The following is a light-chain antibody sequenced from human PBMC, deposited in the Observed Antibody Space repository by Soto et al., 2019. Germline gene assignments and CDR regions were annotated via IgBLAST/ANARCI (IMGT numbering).Light chain of an antibody. V-gene: IGLV2-8*01. CDR1: SSDVGGFNY. CDR3: SSFAGSNNVV. CDR2: EVT. Sequence: QSVLTQPPSASGSPGQSVTISCTGTSSDVGGFNYVSWYQHHPGKAPNLMIYEVTKRPSGVPDRFSGSKSGNTASLTVAGLQAEDEADYYCSSFAGSNNVVFGGGTKVTVL. J-gene: IGLJ2*01.